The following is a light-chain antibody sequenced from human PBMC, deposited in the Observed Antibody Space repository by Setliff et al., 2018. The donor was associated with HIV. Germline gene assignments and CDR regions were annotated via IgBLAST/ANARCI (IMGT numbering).Light chain of an antibody. CDR2: DNY. Sequence: QSVLTQPPSASATPGQRVIISCSGGSSNIGVNVVNWYQHLPGTSPKLLIHDNYQRPSGVPDRFSDSKSGSSGSLAISGLQSEDEADYYCAVWDNGLKGYVFGTGTKVTVL. V-gene: IGLV1-44*01. CDR3: AVWDNGLKGYV. J-gene: IGLJ1*01. CDR1: SSNIGVNV.